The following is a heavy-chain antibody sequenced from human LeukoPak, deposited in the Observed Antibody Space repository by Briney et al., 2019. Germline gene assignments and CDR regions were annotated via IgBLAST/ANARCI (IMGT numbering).Heavy chain of an antibody. V-gene: IGHV3-23*01. CDR1: GFTFSSCA. Sequence: GGSLRLSCAASGFTFSSCAMSWVRQAPGKGLEWVSGISGSGGNTYYADSVKGRFTISRDNSKNTLYLQMNSLRAEDTAVYYCARDPGGHCSSTSCYDGYFDYWGQGTLVTVSS. CDR2: ISGSGGNT. J-gene: IGHJ4*02. CDR3: ARDPGGHCSSTSCYDGYFDY. D-gene: IGHD2-2*01.